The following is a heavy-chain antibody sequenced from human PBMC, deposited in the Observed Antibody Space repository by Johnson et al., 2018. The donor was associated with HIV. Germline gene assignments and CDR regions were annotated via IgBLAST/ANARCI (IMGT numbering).Heavy chain of an antibody. Sequence: QVQLVESGGGLVQPGGSLRLSCAASGFTFSSYAMHWVRQAPGKGLEWVGFISYDGRNKDYADSVKGRCTISRDNSKNTLYLQMNSLRAEDTAVYYCARDGMAATKANILGQGTMVTVSS. CDR1: GFTFSSYA. V-gene: IGHV3-30*14. J-gene: IGHJ3*02. D-gene: IGHD1-14*01. CDR3: ARDGMAATKANI. CDR2: ISYDGRNK.